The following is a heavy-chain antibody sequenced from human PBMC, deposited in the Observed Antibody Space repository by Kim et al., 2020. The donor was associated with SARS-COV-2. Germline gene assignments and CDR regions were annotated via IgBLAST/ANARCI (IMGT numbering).Heavy chain of an antibody. D-gene: IGHD5-18*01. J-gene: IGHJ4*02. Sequence: GSLRLSCAASGFTFSSHSMNWVRQAPGKGLEWLSSITTSGSNTYYADSLKGRFTISRDNAKNSLYLQMNSLGVEDMAVYYCARGMRGFSYGKIDYWGQG. CDR2: ITTSGSNT. CDR1: GFTFSSHS. V-gene: IGHV3-21*01. CDR3: ARGMRGFSYGKIDY.